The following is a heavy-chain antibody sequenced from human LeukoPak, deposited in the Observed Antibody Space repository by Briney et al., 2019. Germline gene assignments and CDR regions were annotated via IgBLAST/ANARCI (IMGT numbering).Heavy chain of an antibody. CDR3: AIFQGTYGDNENDY. V-gene: IGHV1-69*13. D-gene: IGHD4-17*01. CDR2: IIPMINTP. J-gene: IGHJ4*02. CDR1: GGTFRSYA. Sequence: ASVKVSCKASGGTFRSYAITWVRQAPGNGLEWMGGIIPMINTPKYAQKFQGRVSITADESTSTGYMEVSSLRSEDTAVYYCAIFQGTYGDNENDYWGQGTLVTVSS.